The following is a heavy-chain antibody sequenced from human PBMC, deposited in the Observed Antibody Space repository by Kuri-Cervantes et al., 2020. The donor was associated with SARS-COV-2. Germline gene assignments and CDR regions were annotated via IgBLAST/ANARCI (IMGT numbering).Heavy chain of an antibody. D-gene: IGHD4-17*01. Sequence: GESLKISCAASGFTFSSYRMNGVRQAPGKGLEWVSSISSSSSYIYYADSVKGRFTISRDNAKNSQYLQMNSLRAEDTSVYYCARVVAVVDYGDYSGDAFDIWGQGTMVTVSS. CDR2: ISSSSSYI. CDR3: ARVVAVVDYGDYSGDAFDI. J-gene: IGHJ3*02. V-gene: IGHV3-21*01. CDR1: GFTFSSYR.